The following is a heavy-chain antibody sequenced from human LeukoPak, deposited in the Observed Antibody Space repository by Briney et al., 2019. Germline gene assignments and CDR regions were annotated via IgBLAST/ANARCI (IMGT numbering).Heavy chain of an antibody. D-gene: IGHD3-22*01. V-gene: IGHV3-48*03. CDR2: ASSGGGTI. J-gene: IGHJ6*02. CDR1: AFTFSSFE. Sequence: GGSLRLSCAASAFTFSSFEMNWVRQAPGKGLEWVAYASSGGGTIYYADSVRGRFTISRDNAKNSLYLQMNSMRAEDTAGYYCARARKDYYDSSGYSYYYGMDVWGLGTTVTVSS. CDR3: ARARKDYYDSSGYSYYYGMDV.